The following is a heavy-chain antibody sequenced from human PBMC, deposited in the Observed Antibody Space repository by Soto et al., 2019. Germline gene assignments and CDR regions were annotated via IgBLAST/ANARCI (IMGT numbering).Heavy chain of an antibody. CDR2: MNPNSGNT. CDR3: ARGRVTMIVVVITEDAFDI. J-gene: IGHJ3*02. V-gene: IGHV1-8*01. CDR1: GYTFTSYD. D-gene: IGHD3-22*01. Sequence: ASVKVSCKASGYTFTSYDSNWVRQTTGQRLEWMGWMNPNSGNTGYAQKFQGRVTMTRNTSISTAYMELSSLRSEDTAVYYCARGRVTMIVVVITEDAFDIWGQGTMVTVSS.